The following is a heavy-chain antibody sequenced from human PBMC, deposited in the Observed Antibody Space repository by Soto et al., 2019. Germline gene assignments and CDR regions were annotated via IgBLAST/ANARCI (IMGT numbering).Heavy chain of an antibody. V-gene: IGHV3-30*18. CDR1: GFTFSSYG. CDR2: ISYDGSNK. D-gene: IGHD2-15*01. Sequence: GGSLRLSCAASGFTFSSYGMHWVRQAPGKGLEWVAVISYDGSNKYYADSVEGRFTISRDNSKNTLYLQMNSLRAEDTAVYYCAKDAGYCSGGSCLYYFDYWGQGTLVTVSS. CDR3: AKDAGYCSGGSCLYYFDY. J-gene: IGHJ4*02.